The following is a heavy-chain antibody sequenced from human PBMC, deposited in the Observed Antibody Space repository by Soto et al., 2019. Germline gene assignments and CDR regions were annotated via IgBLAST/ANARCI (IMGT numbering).Heavy chain of an antibody. CDR1: GDSISSGGYY. V-gene: IGHV4-31*03. J-gene: IGHJ4*02. CDR3: ERSHDHYYFDY. CDR2: IYYSGST. Sequence: PSETLSLTCTVSGDSISSGGYYWSWIRQHPGKGLECIGYIYYSGSTYYNPSLKSRVTISVDTSKNQCSLKLSSVTAADTAVYYCERSHDHYYFDYWGQGTLVTVSS.